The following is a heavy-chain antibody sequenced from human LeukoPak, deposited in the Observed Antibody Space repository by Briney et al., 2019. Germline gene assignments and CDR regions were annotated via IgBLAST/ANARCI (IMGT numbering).Heavy chain of an antibody. D-gene: IGHD6-13*01. V-gene: IGHV4-31*03. CDR3: ARGTYSTTWLGVVYFDS. J-gene: IGHJ4*02. Sequence: PSQTLSLTCTVSNGSINRGGYYWTWIRQHPGKGLEWLGYIYHSGSTYYNPSLKSRFTMSIDTSKNQFSLRVNTVTAADTAVYYCARGTYSTTWLGVVYFDSRGQGTPVTVSS. CDR1: NGSINRGGYY. CDR2: IYHSGST.